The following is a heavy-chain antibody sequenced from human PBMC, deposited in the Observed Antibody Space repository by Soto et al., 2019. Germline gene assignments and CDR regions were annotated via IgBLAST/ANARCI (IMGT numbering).Heavy chain of an antibody. V-gene: IGHV4-34*01. Sequence: SETLSLTCAVYGGSFSGYYWSWIRQPPGKGLEWIGEINRSGSTNYNPSLKSRVTISVDTSKNQFSLKLSSVTAADTAVYYCARLVDPGHFDYWGQGTLVTVSS. CDR3: ARLVDPGHFDY. D-gene: IGHD2-2*01. J-gene: IGHJ4*02. CDR2: INRSGST. CDR1: GGSFSGYY.